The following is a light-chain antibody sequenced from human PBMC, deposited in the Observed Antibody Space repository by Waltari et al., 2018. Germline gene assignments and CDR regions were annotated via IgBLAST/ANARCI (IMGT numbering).Light chain of an antibody. CDR3: MQSIQLPRT. Sequence: DIVMTQTPLSLSVTPGQPASISCKSSQSLLHSDGKTYLYWYLQKPGQSPQLLIYDVSDRFSGVPDKFSGSGSGTDFTLKISRVEAGDVGVYYCMQSIQLPRTFGGGTKVEIK. V-gene: IGKV2D-29*02. J-gene: IGKJ4*01. CDR1: QSLLHSDGKTY. CDR2: DVS.